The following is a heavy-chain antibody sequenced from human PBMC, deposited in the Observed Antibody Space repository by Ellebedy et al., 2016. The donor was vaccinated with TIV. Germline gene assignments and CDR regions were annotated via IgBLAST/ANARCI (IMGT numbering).Heavy chain of an antibody. CDR1: GFIVSSNY. Sequence: GESLKISCAASGFIVSSNYMSWVRQAPGKGLEWVSVIYSDGTTHYADSVKGRFTISRDNSKNTLSLQMNSLRVDDTAVYYCATDPPGSGWSVASWGRGTLVTVPS. CDR3: ATDPPGSGWSVAS. CDR2: IYSDGTT. J-gene: IGHJ4*02. V-gene: IGHV3-53*01. D-gene: IGHD6-19*01.